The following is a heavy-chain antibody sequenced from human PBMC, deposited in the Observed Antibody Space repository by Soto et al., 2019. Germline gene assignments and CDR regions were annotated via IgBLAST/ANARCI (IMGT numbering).Heavy chain of an antibody. CDR2: IYDSGST. CDR1: GASFSHFY. CDR3: ARRPKGPGYSYSWGDAFDI. V-gene: IGHV4-59*01. Sequence: PSETLSLTCTVSGASFSHFYWSWIRQAPGKGLEWLGYIYDSGSTNYNPSVKSRVTISVDTSKNQFSLKLSSVTAADTAVYYCARRPKGPGYSYSWGDAFDIWCQGTMVTVSS. J-gene: IGHJ3*02. D-gene: IGHD6-13*01.